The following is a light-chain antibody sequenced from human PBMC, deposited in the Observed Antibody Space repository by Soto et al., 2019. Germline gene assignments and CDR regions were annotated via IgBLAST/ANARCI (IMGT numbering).Light chain of an antibody. Sequence: QLVLTQSPSASASLGASVKLTCTLSSGHSSYAIAWHQQQPEKGPRSLMKLNSDGSHSKGDGIPDRFSGSSSGAERYLTISSLQSEDEADYFGQTCGTGPGVVGGGTELAV. CDR3: QTCGTGPGV. J-gene: IGLJ3*02. CDR1: SGHSSYA. CDR2: LNSDGSH. V-gene: IGLV4-69*01.